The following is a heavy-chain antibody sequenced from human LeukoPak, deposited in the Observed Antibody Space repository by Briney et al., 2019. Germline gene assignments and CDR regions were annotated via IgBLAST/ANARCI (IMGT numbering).Heavy chain of an antibody. Sequence: SETLSLTCTVSGGSISSGSYYWSWIRQPAGKGLEWIGRIYTSGSTNYNPSLKSRVTISVDTSKNQFSLKLSSVTAADTAVYYCARGRLDLWSGSQQMDVWGKGTTVTVSS. J-gene: IGHJ6*04. V-gene: IGHV4-61*02. CDR2: IYTSGST. CDR1: GGSISSGSYY. CDR3: ARGRLDLWSGSQQMDV. D-gene: IGHD3-3*01.